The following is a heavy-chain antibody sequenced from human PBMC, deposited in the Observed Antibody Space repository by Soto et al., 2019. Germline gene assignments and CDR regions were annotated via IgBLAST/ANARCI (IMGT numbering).Heavy chain of an antibody. D-gene: IGHD6-19*01. J-gene: IGHJ3*02. Sequence: ASVKVSCKASGYTFTGYYMHWVRQAPGQGLEWMGWINPNSGGTNYAQKFQGWVTMTRDTSISTAYMELSRLRSDDTAVYYCARDTDYGSGAFDIWGQGTMVTASS. CDR1: GYTFTGYY. CDR3: ARDTDYGSGAFDI. CDR2: INPNSGGT. V-gene: IGHV1-2*04.